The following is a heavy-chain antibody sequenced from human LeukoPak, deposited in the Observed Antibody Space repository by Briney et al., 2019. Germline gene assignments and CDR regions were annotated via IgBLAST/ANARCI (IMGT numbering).Heavy chain of an antibody. J-gene: IGHJ4*02. CDR2: IKSKGNSYAT. V-gene: IGHV3-73*01. CDR1: GFTFSNAW. D-gene: IGHD3-22*01. CDR3: ARYSSGYYHFDY. Sequence: GGSLRLSCAASGFTFSNAWMSWVRQAPGKGLEWVGRIKSKGNSYATAYAESVKGRFTISRDDSKNTAYLQMNSLKTEDTAIYYCARYSSGYYHFDYWGQGTLVTVSS.